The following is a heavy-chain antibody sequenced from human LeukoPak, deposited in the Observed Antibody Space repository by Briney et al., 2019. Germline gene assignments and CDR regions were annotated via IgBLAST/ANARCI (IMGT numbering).Heavy chain of an antibody. D-gene: IGHD3-3*01. CDR1: GFTFSSYA. CDR2: FSGSGGST. V-gene: IGHV3-23*01. CDR3: AKYASGSLRFLEPNYYFDY. J-gene: IGHJ4*02. Sequence: GGSLRLSCAASGFTFSSYAMSWVRQAPGKGLDLVSAFSGSGGSTYYADSVKGRFTISRDNSKNTLYLQMNSLRAEDTAVYYCAKYASGSLRFLEPNYYFDYWGQGTLVTVSS.